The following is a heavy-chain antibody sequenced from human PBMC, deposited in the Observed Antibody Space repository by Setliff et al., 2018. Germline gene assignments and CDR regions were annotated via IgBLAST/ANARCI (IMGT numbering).Heavy chain of an antibody. D-gene: IGHD2-2*01. Sequence: SETLSLTCTVSGGSISSGGYYWSWIRQHPGKGLEWIGYIYYSGSTYYNPSLKSRVTISVDTSKNQFSLQLSSVTAADTAVYYCARSACSSTSCYQYNGVDVWGQGTTVTVSS. CDR1: GGSISSGGYY. CDR3: ARSACSSTSCYQYNGVDV. V-gene: IGHV4-31*03. J-gene: IGHJ6*02. CDR2: IYYSGST.